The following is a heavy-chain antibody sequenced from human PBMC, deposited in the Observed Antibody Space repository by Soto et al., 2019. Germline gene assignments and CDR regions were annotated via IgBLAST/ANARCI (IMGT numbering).Heavy chain of an antibody. J-gene: IGHJ4*01. D-gene: IGHD6-19*01. Sequence: SGTLDLTCTGSGYSISSGSYWGWIRQPPWKGPEWIASIYRGVTTFYNPSRESRFTLSVNNPNNPFPLRLRPVPAANTAFYSCAKAHVMVVAGSTFDYWGHGTLVTVSS. CDR2: IYRGVTT. V-gene: IGHV4-38-2*02. CDR3: AKAHVMVVAGSTFDY. CDR1: GYSISSGSY.